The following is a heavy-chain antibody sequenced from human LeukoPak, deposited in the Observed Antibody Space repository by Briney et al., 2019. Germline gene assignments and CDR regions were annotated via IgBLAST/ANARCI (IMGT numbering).Heavy chain of an antibody. CDR1: GFMFGDYW. CDR2: IKQDGSEK. J-gene: IGHJ6*02. V-gene: IGHV3-7*03. CDR3: ARTPLDYYYGMDV. Sequence: GGSLRLSCAASGFMFGDYWMSWVRQAPGKGLEWVANIKQDGSEKYYVDSVKGRFTISRDNAKNSLYLQMNSLRAEDTAVYYCARTPLDYYYGMDVWGQGTTVTVSS.